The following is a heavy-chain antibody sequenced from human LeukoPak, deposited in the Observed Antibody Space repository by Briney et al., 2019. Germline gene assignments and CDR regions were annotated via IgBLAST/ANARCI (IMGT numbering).Heavy chain of an antibody. CDR2: ISTDGSIT. CDR1: GFTFSTYW. CDR3: ARVWYGGSNDY. Sequence: GGSLRLSCAASGFTFSTYWMHWVRQGPGKGLVSVSRISTDGSITTYVDSVKGRFTISRDNAKNTLYLQMNSLRVEETAVYYCARVWYGGSNDYWGQGTLVTVSS. D-gene: IGHD1-26*01. J-gene: IGHJ4*02. V-gene: IGHV3-74*01.